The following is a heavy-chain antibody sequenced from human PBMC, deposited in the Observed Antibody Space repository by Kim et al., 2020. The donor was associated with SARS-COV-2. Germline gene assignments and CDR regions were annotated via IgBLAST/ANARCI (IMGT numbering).Heavy chain of an antibody. CDR2: INHSGST. D-gene: IGHD2-15*01. Sequence: SETLSLTCAVYGGSFSGYYWSWIRQPPGKGLEWIGEINHSGSTNYNPSLKSRVTISVDTSKNQFSLKLSSVTAADTAVYYCARVRTGSGGSFHYGSGRDYYYYYGMDVWGQGTTVTVSS. V-gene: IGHV4-34*01. CDR1: GGSFSGYY. CDR3: ARVRTGSGGSFHYGSGRDYYYYYGMDV. J-gene: IGHJ6*02.